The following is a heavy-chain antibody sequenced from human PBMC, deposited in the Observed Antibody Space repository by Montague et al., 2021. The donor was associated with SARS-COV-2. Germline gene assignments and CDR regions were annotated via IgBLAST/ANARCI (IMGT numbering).Heavy chain of an antibody. Sequence: SETLSLTCTVSGGAISGSSYYWGWIRQPPGKGLEWIGSIYYSGSTXYKPSLKSRVTISVDTSKNQFSLKLSSVTAADTAVYYCARDTRITMLVVVNRYGMDVWGQGTQVTV. CDR3: ARDTRITMLVVVNRYGMDV. CDR1: GGAISGSSYY. J-gene: IGHJ6*01. V-gene: IGHV4-39*07. CDR2: IYYSGST. D-gene: IGHD3-22*01.